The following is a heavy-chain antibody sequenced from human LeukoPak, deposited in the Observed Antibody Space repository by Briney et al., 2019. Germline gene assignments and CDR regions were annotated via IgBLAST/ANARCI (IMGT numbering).Heavy chain of an antibody. J-gene: IGHJ6*02. CDR1: GFTFSNYW. V-gene: IGHV3-74*01. D-gene: IGHD2-2*01. CDR2: VSTDGKST. CDR3: VRDYQFIQEV. Sequence: GGSLRLSCVASGFTFSNYWMLWVRQAPGKGLMWVSLVSTDGKSTRYAESVKGRFTISRDNAKNALYLQMDILRVEDTALYFCVRDYQFIQEVWGQGTTVTVSS.